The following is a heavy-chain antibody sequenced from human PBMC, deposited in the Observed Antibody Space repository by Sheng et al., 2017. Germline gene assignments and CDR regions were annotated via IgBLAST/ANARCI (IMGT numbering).Heavy chain of an antibody. CDR2: TRNKANSYTT. CDR1: GFTFSDHY. J-gene: IGHJ3*02. Sequence: EVQLVESGGGLVQPGGSLRLSCAASGFTFSDHYMDWVRQAPGKGLEWVGRTRNKANSYTTEYAASVKGRFTISRDDSKNSLYLQMNSLKTEDTAVYYCARRDYYDSSGSDAFDIWGQGTMVTVSS. CDR3: ARRDYYDSSGSDAFDI. V-gene: IGHV3-72*01. D-gene: IGHD3-22*01.